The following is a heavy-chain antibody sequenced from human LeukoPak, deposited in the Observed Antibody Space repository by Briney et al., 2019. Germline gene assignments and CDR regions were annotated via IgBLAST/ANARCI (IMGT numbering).Heavy chain of an antibody. CDR3: ARRSTSWGYYYGMDV. CDR1: GGSISSSSYY. J-gene: IGHJ6*02. Sequence: SETLSLTCTVSGGSISSSSYYWGWIRQPPGKGLEWIGSIYYSGSTYYNPSLKSRVTISVDTSKNQFSLKLSSVTAADTAVYYCARRSTSWGYYYGMDVWGQGTTVTVSS. D-gene: IGHD2-2*01. CDR2: IYYSGST. V-gene: IGHV4-39*01.